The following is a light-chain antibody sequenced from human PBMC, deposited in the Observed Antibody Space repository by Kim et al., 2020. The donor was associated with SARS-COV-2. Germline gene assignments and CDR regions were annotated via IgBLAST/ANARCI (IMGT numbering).Light chain of an antibody. J-gene: IGLJ2*01. CDR2: EHD. CDR3: QSYDSSSHVV. Sequence: KAVTSSCPRSSGNIAGNHVQWYQPRPGSAPTTVIYEHDQRPSGVPDRFSGSIDSSSNSASLSISGLKTEDEADYYCQSYDSSSHVVFGGGTQLTVL. V-gene: IGLV6-57*03. CDR1: SGNIAGNH.